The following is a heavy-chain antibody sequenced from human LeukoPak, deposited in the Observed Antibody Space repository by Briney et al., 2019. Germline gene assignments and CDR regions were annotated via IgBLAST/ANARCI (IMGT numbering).Heavy chain of an antibody. J-gene: IGHJ4*02. V-gene: IGHV1-3*01. CDR2: INAGNGNT. CDR1: GYTFTSYA. CDR3: ARDQEAFDY. Sequence: ASVKVSCKASGYTFTSYAMRWVRQAPGQRLEWMGWINAGNGNTKYSQKFQGRVTVTRDTSTSTVHMELSGLRSEDTAVYYCARDQEAFDYWGQGTLVTVSS.